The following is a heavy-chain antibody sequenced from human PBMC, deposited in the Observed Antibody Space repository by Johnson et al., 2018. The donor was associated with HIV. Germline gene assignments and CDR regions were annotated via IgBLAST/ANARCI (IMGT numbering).Heavy chain of an antibody. CDR3: ARTLKWELGLPDWDSFDI. CDR2: INWNGGRI. V-gene: IGHV3-20*04. D-gene: IGHD1-26*01. CDR1: GFTFDDYG. Sequence: VQLVESGGGVVRPGGSLRLSCAASGFTFDDYGMSWVRQAPGKGLEWVSGINWNGGRIGYVDSVNGRFTISRDNAKNSLYLQMNSLRAEDTALYYCARTLKWELGLPDWDSFDIWGQGTMVTVSA. J-gene: IGHJ3*02.